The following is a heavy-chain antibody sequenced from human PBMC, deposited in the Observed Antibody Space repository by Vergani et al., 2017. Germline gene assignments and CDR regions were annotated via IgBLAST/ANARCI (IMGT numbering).Heavy chain of an antibody. V-gene: IGHV1-69*11. CDR3: ARATCSGGSCYRGFEY. CDR2: IIPSLATT. Sequence: QVQLVQSGAEVKKPGSSVKVSCKASGGTFSSYALNWVRQAPGQGLEWMGSIIPSLATTIYAQKFQGRVTITADEYTSTAYMELSSLKSADTAVFYCARATCSGGSCYRGFEYWGQGSLITVSS. CDR1: GGTFSSYA. D-gene: IGHD2-15*01. J-gene: IGHJ4*02.